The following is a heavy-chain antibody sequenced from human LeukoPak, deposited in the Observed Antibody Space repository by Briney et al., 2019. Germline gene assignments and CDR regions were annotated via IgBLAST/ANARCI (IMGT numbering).Heavy chain of an antibody. CDR1: GFTFSSYA. J-gene: IGHJ4*02. D-gene: IGHD6-19*01. CDR3: AKSPPTRSGWYVFDY. Sequence: GGSLRLSCAASGFTFSSYAMRWVRQAPGRGLEWVSAISGSGGSTYYADSVKGRFTISRDNSKNTLYLQMNSLRAEDTAVYYCAKSPPTRSGWYVFDYWGQGTLVTVSS. CDR2: ISGSGGST. V-gene: IGHV3-23*01.